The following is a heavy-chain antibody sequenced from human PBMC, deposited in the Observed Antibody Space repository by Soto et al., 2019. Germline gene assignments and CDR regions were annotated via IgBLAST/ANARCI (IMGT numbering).Heavy chain of an antibody. D-gene: IGHD3-3*01. CDR2: INHSGST. Sequence: PSETLSLTCAVYGGSFSGYYWSWIRQPPGKGLEWIGEINHSGSTNYNPSLKSRVTISVDTSKNQFSLKLSSVTAADTAVYYCARGGLVSDFWSGSSRYYFEYWGQGTLVTVSS. CDR3: ARGGLVSDFWSGSSRYYFEY. V-gene: IGHV4-34*01. CDR1: GGSFSGYY. J-gene: IGHJ4*02.